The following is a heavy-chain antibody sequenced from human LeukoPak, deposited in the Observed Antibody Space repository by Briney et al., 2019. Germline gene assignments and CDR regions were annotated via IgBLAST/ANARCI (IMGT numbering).Heavy chain of an antibody. CDR3: ASGGNWNHNWFDP. V-gene: IGHV1-69*04. Sequence: GASVKVSCKASGGTFSSYAISWVRQAPGQGLEWMGRIIPILGIANYAQKFQGRVTITADKSTSTAYMELSSLRSEDTAVYYCASGGNWNHNWFDPWGQGTLVTVSS. D-gene: IGHD1-1*01. CDR2: IIPILGIA. J-gene: IGHJ5*02. CDR1: GGTFSSYA.